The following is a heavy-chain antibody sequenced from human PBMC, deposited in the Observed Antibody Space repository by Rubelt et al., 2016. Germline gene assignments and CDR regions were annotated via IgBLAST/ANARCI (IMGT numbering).Heavy chain of an antibody. V-gene: IGHV4-39*07. J-gene: IGHJ5*02. CDR1: GGSISSSSYY. CDR2: INHSGST. Sequence: QLQLQESGPGLVKPSETLSLTCTVSGGSISSSSYYWGWIRQPPGKGLEWIGEINHSGSTNYNPSLKSRVTISVDTSKNQCSLKLSSVTAADTAVYYCARGGLTTMIVERFDPWGQGTLVTVSS. CDR3: ARGGLTTMIVERFDP. D-gene: IGHD3-22*01.